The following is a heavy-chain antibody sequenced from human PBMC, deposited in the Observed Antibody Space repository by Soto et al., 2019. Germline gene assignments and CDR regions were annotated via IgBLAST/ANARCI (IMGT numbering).Heavy chain of an antibody. J-gene: IGHJ4*02. D-gene: IGHD5-12*01. V-gene: IGHV4-34*01. CDR3: ARGVGYSGYAW. CDR1: GGSFSGYY. Sequence: QVQLQQWGAGLLKPSETLSLTCAVYGGSFSGYYWSWIRQPPGKGLEWIGEINHSGSTNYNPSLKSRVTISVDTSKNQFSLKLSSVTAADTAVYYCARGVGYSGYAWWGQGTLVTVSS. CDR2: INHSGST.